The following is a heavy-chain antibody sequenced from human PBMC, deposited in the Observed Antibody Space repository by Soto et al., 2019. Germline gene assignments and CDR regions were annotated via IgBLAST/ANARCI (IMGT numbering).Heavy chain of an antibody. J-gene: IGHJ4*02. V-gene: IGHV1-69*06. D-gene: IGHD4-4*01. CDR1: GGTFSSYS. Sequence: ASVNVSCKSSGGTFSSYSISWVRQAPGQGLEWMGGIIPIFGTANYAQKFQGRVTITADKSTSTAYMELSSLRSEDTAVYYCARLMATVNPYFDYWGQGTLVTVSS. CDR2: IIPIFGTA. CDR3: ARLMATVNPYFDY.